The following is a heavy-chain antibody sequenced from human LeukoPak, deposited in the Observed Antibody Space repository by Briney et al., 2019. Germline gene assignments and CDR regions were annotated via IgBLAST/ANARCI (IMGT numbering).Heavy chain of an antibody. D-gene: IGHD5-18*01. Sequence: GESLKISGKGSGYTFTGYYMHWVRQAPGQGLEWMGWINPNSGGTNYAQKFQGRVTMTRDTSISTAYMELSRLRSDDTAVYYCARVIPPYSYGDYWGQGTLVTVSS. CDR1: GYTFTGYY. CDR3: ARVIPPYSYGDY. V-gene: IGHV1-2*02. J-gene: IGHJ4*02. CDR2: INPNSGGT.